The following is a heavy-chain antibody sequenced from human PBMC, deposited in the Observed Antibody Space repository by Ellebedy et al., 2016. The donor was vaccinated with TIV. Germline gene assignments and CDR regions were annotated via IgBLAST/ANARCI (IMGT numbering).Heavy chain of an antibody. CDR3: ARYCNSTTCSNWFDP. J-gene: IGHJ5*02. D-gene: IGHD2-2*01. CDR2: INSYNGNT. V-gene: IGHV1-18*04. Sequence: AASVKVSCKASSYTFIDYGINWVRQAPGQGLEWMGWINSYNGNTLYAQMLQGRVTMTTDTFTSTAYMELRSLRSDDTAVYYCARYCNSTTCSNWFDPWGQGTLVTVSS. CDR1: SYTFIDYG.